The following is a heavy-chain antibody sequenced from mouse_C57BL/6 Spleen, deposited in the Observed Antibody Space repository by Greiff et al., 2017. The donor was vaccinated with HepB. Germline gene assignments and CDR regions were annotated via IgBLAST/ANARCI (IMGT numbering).Heavy chain of an antibody. D-gene: IGHD3-2*02. CDR2: INPGSGGT. V-gene: IGHV1-54*01. CDR3: AREDSSGSFAY. Sequence: QVQLQQSGAELVRPGTSVKVSCKASGYAFTNYLIEWVKQRPGQGLEWIGVINPGSGGTNYNEKFKGKATLTADKSSSTAYMQLSSLTSEDSAVYCCAREDSSGSFAYWGQGTLVTVSA. J-gene: IGHJ3*01. CDR1: GYAFTNYL.